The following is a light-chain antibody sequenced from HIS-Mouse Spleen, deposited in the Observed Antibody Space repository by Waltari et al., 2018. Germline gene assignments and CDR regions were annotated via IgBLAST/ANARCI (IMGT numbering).Light chain of an antibody. CDR3: CSYAGSYTWV. CDR2: DVS. CDR1: SSDVGGYNY. V-gene: IGLV2-11*01. J-gene: IGLJ3*02. Sequence: QSALTQPRPVSGSPGQSVTIPCPGTSSDVGGYNYVSWYQQHPGKAPKLMTYDVSKRPSGVPDRFSGSKSGNTASLTISGLQAEDEADYYCCSYAGSYTWVFGGGTKLTVL.